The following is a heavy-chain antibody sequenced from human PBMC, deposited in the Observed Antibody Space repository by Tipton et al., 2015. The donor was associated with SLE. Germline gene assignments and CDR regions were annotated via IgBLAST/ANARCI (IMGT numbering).Heavy chain of an antibody. CDR3: ARAPFH. Sequence: GSLRLSCAASGFTFTSYGLHWVRQAPGKGLEWVSVISGSGGSTYYADSVKGRFTISRDNSKNTLYLQMNSLRVDDTAVYYCARAPFHWGQGTLVTVSS. J-gene: IGHJ4*02. V-gene: IGHV3-23*01. CDR1: GFTFTSYG. CDR2: ISGSGGST.